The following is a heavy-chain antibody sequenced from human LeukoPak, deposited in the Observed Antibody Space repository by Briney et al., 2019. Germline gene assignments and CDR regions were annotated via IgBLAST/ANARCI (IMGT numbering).Heavy chain of an antibody. V-gene: IGHV4-59*08. D-gene: IGHD3-9*01. J-gene: IGHJ4*02. CDR2: IYYSGST. CDR3: ARLGYDILTGPNYFDY. Sequence: SETLSLTCAVYGGSFSGYYWSWIRQPPGKGLEWIGYIYYSGSTNYNPSLKSRVTISVDTSKNQFSLKLSSVTAADTAVYYCARLGYDILTGPNYFDYWGQGTLVTVSS. CDR1: GGSFSGYY.